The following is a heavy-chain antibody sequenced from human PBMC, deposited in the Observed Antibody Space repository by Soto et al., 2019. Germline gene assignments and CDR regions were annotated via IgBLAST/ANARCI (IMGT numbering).Heavy chain of an antibody. V-gene: IGHV3-23*01. CDR1: GFTFSSYA. CDR3: AKDLIVWFGEFQNPPNDAFDI. J-gene: IGHJ3*02. Sequence: EVQLLESGGGLVQPGGSLRLSCAASGFTFSSYAMSWVRQAPGKGLEWVSAISGSGGSTYYADSVKGRFTISRDNSKNTLYLQMNSLRAEDTAVYYCAKDLIVWFGEFQNPPNDAFDIWGQGTMVTVSS. CDR2: ISGSGGST. D-gene: IGHD3-10*01.